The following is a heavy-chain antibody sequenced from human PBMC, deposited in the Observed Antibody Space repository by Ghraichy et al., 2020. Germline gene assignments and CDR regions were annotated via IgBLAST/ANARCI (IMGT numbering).Heavy chain of an antibody. D-gene: IGHD4-11*01. V-gene: IGHV4-34*01. J-gene: IGHJ6*02. CDR3: ARGRAPGNYHVYYYYSGMDV. Sequence: SQTLSLTCAVHGGSFSGYYWSWIRQPPGKGLEWIGEINHSGSTNYNPSLKSRVTISVDTSKNQFSLKLSSVTAADTAVYYCARGRAPGNYHVYYYYSGMDVWGQGTTVTVSS. CDR2: INHSGST. CDR1: GGSFSGYY.